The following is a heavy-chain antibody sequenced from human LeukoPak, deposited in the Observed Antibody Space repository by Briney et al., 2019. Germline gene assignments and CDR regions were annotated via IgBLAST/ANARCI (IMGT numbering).Heavy chain of an antibody. CDR3: ATLNEEWELLGSFDY. Sequence: GGSLRLSCAASAFTFSSYGMAWVRQAPGKGLEWVAVISYDGSNKYYADSVKGRFTISRDNSKNTLYLQMNSLRAEDTAVYYCATLNEEWELLGSFDYWGQGTLVTVSS. CDR2: ISYDGSNK. CDR1: AFTFSSYG. D-gene: IGHD1-26*01. V-gene: IGHV3-30*03. J-gene: IGHJ4*02.